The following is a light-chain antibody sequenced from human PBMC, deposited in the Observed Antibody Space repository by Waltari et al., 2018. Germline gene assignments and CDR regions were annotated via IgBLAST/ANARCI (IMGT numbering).Light chain of an antibody. V-gene: IGKV4-1*01. CDR3: QQYYSTPLT. CDR1: LSVLYSSNKKNY. CDR2: WAS. Sequence: DIVMTQSPASLAVSLGERATINCKSSLSVLYSSNKKNYLAWSQQKPEQPPKLLIYWASTRESGVPDRFSGSGSGTDFTLTITSLQAEDVAVYYCQQYYSTPLTFGGGTKVEIK. J-gene: IGKJ4*01.